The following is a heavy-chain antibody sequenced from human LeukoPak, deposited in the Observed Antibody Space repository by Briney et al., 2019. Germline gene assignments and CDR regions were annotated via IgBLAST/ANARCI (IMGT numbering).Heavy chain of an antibody. D-gene: IGHD3-22*01. CDR2: MSGSGGST. Sequence: GGSLRLSCAASGFTFSNYAMSWVRQAPGKGLEWVSSMSGSGGSTYYADSVKGRFTISRDNSKNTLYLQMNSLRAEDTAVYYCARDRSTHYYHDSSGIDYWGQGTLVTVSS. CDR1: GFTFSNYA. J-gene: IGHJ4*02. CDR3: ARDRSTHYYHDSSGIDY. V-gene: IGHV3-23*01.